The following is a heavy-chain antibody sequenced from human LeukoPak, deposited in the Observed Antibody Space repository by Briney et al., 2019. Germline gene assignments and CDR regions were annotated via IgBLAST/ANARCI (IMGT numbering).Heavy chain of an antibody. V-gene: IGHV4-39*01. J-gene: IGHJ4*02. CDR2: IYYSGST. D-gene: IGHD3-10*01. Sequence: SETLSLTCTVSGGSISSSSYYWGWIRQPPGKGLEWIGSIYYSGSTYYNPSLKSRVTISADTSKNQFSLKLSSVTAADTAVYYCARRPVRGGVEYYFDYWGQGTLVTVSS. CDR3: ARRPVRGGVEYYFDY. CDR1: GGSISSSSYY.